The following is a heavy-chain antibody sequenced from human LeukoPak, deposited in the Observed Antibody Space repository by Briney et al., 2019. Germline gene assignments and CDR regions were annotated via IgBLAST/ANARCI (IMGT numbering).Heavy chain of an antibody. D-gene: IGHD3-3*01. J-gene: IGHJ3*02. CDR1: GGSFSGYY. CDR2: INHSGST. CDR3: ARAYVLRFLEWPNGAFDI. V-gene: IGHV4-34*01. Sequence: PSETLSLTCAVYGGSFSGYYWSWIRQPPGKGLEWIGEINHSGSTNYNPSLKSRVTISVDTSKNQFSLKLSSVTAADTAVYYCARAYVLRFLEWPNGAFDIWGQGTMVTVSS.